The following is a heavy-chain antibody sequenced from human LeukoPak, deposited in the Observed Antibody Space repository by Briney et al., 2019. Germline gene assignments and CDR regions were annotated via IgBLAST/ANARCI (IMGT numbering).Heavy chain of an antibody. V-gene: IGHV1-69*05. Sequence: SVKVSCKASGGTFSCYAISWVRQAPGQGFEWMGGIIPIFGTANNAQKFQGRVTITTDESTSTAYMELSSLRSEDTAVYYCARGGPYDFWSGYYYYYYYYMDVWGKGTTVTVSS. CDR3: ARGGPYDFWSGYYYYYYYYMDV. J-gene: IGHJ6*03. D-gene: IGHD3-3*01. CDR1: GGTFSCYA. CDR2: IIPIFGTA.